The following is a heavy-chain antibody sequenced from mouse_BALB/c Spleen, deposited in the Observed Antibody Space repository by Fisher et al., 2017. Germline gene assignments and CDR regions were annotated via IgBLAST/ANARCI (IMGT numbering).Heavy chain of an antibody. J-gene: IGHJ2*01. V-gene: IGHV5-17*02. CDR3: ARYGLYYFDY. Sequence: RFTISRDNPKNTLYLQMTSLRSEDTAMYYCARYGLYYFDYWGQGTTLTVSS. D-gene: IGHD2-10*02.